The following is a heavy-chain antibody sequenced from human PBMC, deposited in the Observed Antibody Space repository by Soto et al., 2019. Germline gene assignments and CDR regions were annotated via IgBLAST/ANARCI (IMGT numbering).Heavy chain of an antibody. CDR2: IGSDGGGT. V-gene: IGHV3-74*01. Sequence: GGSLRLSCAASGFPLSNYWMHWVRQAPGEGLVWVSRIGSDGGGTTYADSVKGRFTISRDNAKNTLYLQMNSLRAEDTAVYYCTRVVDGSAGEFDYWGQGTLVTVSS. J-gene: IGHJ4*02. CDR3: TRVVDGSAGEFDY. CDR1: GFPLSNYW. D-gene: IGHD3-10*01.